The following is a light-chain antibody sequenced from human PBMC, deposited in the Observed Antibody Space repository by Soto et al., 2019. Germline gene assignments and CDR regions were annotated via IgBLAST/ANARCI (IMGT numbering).Light chain of an antibody. CDR3: QQYRSSPSFT. CDR1: QSVSSSY. CDR2: GTS. J-gene: IGKJ3*01. V-gene: IGKV3-20*01. Sequence: EIVLTQSPGTLSLSPGERATLSCRASQSVSSSYLAWYQQKPGQAPRLLIYGTSSRATGIPDRFSGSGSRTDFTLTISRLEPEDFAVYYCQQYRSSPSFTFGPGTKVDIK.